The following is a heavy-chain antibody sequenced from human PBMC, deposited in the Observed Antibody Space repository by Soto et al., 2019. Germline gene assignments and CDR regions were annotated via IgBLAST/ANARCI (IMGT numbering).Heavy chain of an antibody. D-gene: IGHD5-18*01. Sequence: SETLSLTCTVSGGSISRGGYYWSWIRQHPGKGLEWIGYIYYSGSTYYNPSLKSRVTISVDTSKNQFSLKLSSVTAADTAVYYCASKGRGYSSGHLDYWGEGTLVTV. CDR1: GGSISRGGYY. CDR2: IYYSGST. CDR3: ASKGRGYSSGHLDY. V-gene: IGHV4-31*03. J-gene: IGHJ4*02.